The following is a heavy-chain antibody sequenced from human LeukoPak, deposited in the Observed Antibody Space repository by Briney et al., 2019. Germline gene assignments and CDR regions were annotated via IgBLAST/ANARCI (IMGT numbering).Heavy chain of an antibody. CDR2: INHSGST. CDR3: VRGFDGHNAFDI. D-gene: IGHD3-9*01. Sequence: SETLSLTCAVYGGSFSGYYWSWIRQPPGKGLGWIGEINHSGSTNYNPSLKSRVTISVDTSKNQFSLKLSSVTAAATAVYSCVRGFDGHNAFDIWGQGTMVTVSS. CDR1: GGSFSGYY. J-gene: IGHJ3*02. V-gene: IGHV4-34*01.